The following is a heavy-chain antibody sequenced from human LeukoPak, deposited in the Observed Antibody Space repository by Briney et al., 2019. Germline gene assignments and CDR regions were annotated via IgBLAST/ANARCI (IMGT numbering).Heavy chain of an antibody. D-gene: IGHD6-13*01. CDR3: ATDRYSTFDY. J-gene: IGHJ4*02. V-gene: IGHV3-48*01. CDR1: AFTFSNAW. Sequence: PGGTLRLSCAASAFTFSNAWMNWVRQAPGKGLERLSYISSSSSTVYYADSVKGRFTISRDNAKNSLYLQMNSLRAEDTAVYYCATDRYSTFDYWGQGILVTVSS. CDR2: ISSSSSTV.